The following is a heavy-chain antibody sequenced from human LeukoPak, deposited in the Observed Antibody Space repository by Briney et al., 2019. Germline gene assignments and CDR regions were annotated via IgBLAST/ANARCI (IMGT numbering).Heavy chain of an antibody. J-gene: IGHJ4*02. Sequence: EASVKVSCKASGYTFTSYGISWVRQAPGQGLEWMGWISAYNGNTNYAQKLQGRVTMTTDTSTSTAYMELRSLRSDNTAVYYCAREAKRYAGKITMVRGVSILGYWGQGTLVTVSS. CDR1: GYTFTSYG. CDR2: ISAYNGNT. D-gene: IGHD3-10*01. CDR3: AREAKRYAGKITMVRGVSILGY. V-gene: IGHV1-18*01.